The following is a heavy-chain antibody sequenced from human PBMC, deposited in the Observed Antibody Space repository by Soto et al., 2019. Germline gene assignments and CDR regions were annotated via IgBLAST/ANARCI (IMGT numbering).Heavy chain of an antibody. D-gene: IGHD2-15*01. CDR2: ISYDGSNK. J-gene: IGHJ6*02. V-gene: IGHV3-30*18. CDR3: AKAIPLSQGYCSGGSCYSILYYYGMDV. Sequence: PVGSLRLSCAASGFTFSSYGMHWVRQAPGKGLEWVAVISYDGSNKYYADSVKGRFTISRDNSKNTLYLQMNSLRAEDTAVYYCAKAIPLSQGYCSGGSCYSILYYYGMDVWGQGTTVTVSS. CDR1: GFTFSSYG.